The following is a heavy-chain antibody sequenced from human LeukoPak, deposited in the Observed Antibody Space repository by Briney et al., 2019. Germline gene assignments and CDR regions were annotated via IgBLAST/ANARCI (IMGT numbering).Heavy chain of an antibody. Sequence: GGSLRLSCAASGFTFSRYSIHWVRHSPGEGLVWVSDVNHNGRTANYADSVRGRFTTSRDNAQNTAYLQMNSLSADDTAVYYCARDSPGSIDFWGQGTLVTVSS. CDR1: GFTFSRYS. V-gene: IGHV3-74*01. D-gene: IGHD1-1*01. J-gene: IGHJ4*02. CDR2: VNHNGRTA. CDR3: ARDSPGSIDF.